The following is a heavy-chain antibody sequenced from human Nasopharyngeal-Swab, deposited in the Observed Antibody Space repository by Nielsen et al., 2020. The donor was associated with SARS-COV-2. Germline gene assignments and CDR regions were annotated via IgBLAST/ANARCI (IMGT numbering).Heavy chain of an antibody. J-gene: IGHJ4*02. V-gene: IGHV3-74*01. Sequence: GGSLRLSCAASGFTFSSYWMHWVRQAPGKGLVWVSRINSDGSSTSYADSVKGRFTISRDNAKNTLYLQMNSLRAEDTAVYYCARGRVRGVKFDYWGQGTLVTVSS. CDR2: INSDGSST. CDR1: GFTFSSYW. D-gene: IGHD3-10*01. CDR3: ARGRVRGVKFDY.